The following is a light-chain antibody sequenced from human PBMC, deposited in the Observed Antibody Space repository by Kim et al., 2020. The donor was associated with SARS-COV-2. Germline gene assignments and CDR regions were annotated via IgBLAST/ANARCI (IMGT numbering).Light chain of an antibody. J-gene: IGKJ2*01. V-gene: IGKV3-15*01. Sequence: SPGQTAALACRASLSVRSNQDWYQQIPWQAPRLRIDGASMMAAGTPARFSGSGSWTECTFSISSLQSKDCAVYYCQQYNYWSPKQTFGQGTKLEI. CDR1: LSVRSN. CDR3: QQYNYWSPKQT. CDR2: GAS.